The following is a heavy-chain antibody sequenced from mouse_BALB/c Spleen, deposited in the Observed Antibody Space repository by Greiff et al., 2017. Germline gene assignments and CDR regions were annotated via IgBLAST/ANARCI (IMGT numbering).Heavy chain of an antibody. CDR1: GYAFTNYL. CDR2: INPGSGGT. D-gene: IGHD1-1*01. Sequence: LQESGAELVRPGTSVKVSCKASGYAFTNYLIEWVKQRPGQGLEWIGVINPGSGGTNYNEKFKGKATLTADKSSSTAYMQLSSLTSDDSAVYFCARDPHYYGSSYVDYWGQGTTLTVSS. CDR3: ARDPHYYGSSYVDY. J-gene: IGHJ2*01. V-gene: IGHV1-54*01.